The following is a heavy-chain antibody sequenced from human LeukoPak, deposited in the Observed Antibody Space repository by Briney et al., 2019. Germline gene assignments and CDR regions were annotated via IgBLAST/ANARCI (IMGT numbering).Heavy chain of an antibody. J-gene: IGHJ3*02. CDR1: GYTFTSYY. D-gene: IGHD1-7*01. Sequence: ASVKVSWKASGYTFTSYYMHWVRQAPGQGLEWMGIINPSGGSTSYAQKFQGRVTMTRDTSTSTVYMELSSLRSEDTAVYYCARDRWYNWNYGSNAFDIWGQGTMVTVSS. V-gene: IGHV1-46*01. CDR3: ARDRWYNWNYGSNAFDI. CDR2: INPSGGST.